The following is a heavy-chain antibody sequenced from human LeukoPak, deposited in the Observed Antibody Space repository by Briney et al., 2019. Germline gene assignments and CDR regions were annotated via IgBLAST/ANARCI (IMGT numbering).Heavy chain of an antibody. CDR1: GFTFSSYA. Sequence: GGSLRLSCAASGFTFSSYAMHWVRQAPGKGLEWVAVISYDGSNKYYADSVKGRFTISRDNAKNSVDLQMNSLRAEDTAVYYCAREMDTAMGSFDYWGQGTLVTVSS. D-gene: IGHD5-18*01. CDR3: AREMDTAMGSFDY. V-gene: IGHV3-30*04. CDR2: ISYDGSNK. J-gene: IGHJ4*02.